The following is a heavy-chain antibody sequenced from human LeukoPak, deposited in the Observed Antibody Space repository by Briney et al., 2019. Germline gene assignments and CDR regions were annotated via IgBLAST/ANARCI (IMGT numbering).Heavy chain of an antibody. Sequence: GGSLRLSCAASGFTFSSYWMHWVRQAPGKGLEWVAVIWYDGSNKYYADSVKGRFTISRDNSKNTLYLQMNSLRAEDTAVYYCASGSSGYPPYWGQGTLVTVSS. J-gene: IGHJ4*02. CDR2: IWYDGSNK. CDR3: ASGSSGYPPY. CDR1: GFTFSSYW. V-gene: IGHV3-33*08. D-gene: IGHD3-22*01.